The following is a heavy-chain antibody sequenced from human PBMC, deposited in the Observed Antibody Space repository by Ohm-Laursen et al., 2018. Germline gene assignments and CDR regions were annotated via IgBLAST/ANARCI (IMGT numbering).Heavy chain of an antibody. V-gene: IGHV4-59*07. Sequence: SDTLSLTCIVSGDSITSYFWSWIRQSPGKRLEWIGYVSYSGSTSYNPTLKSRVTISVDTSKSQFSLRLSSVTAADTAVYYCARHSGSYSDYWGQGTLVTVSS. CDR3: ARHSGSYSDY. CDR1: GDSITSYF. D-gene: IGHD1-26*01. CDR2: VSYSGST. J-gene: IGHJ4*02.